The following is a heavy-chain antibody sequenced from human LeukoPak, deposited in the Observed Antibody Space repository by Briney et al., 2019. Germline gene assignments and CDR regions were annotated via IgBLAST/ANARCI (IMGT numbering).Heavy chain of an antibody. Sequence: SVKVSXKASGGTFSSYAISWVRQAPGQGLEWMGGIIPIFGTANYAQKFQGRVTITADESTSTAYMELSSLRSEDTAVYYCARFDGEQQLGRFDPWGQGTLVTVSS. J-gene: IGHJ5*02. CDR3: ARFDGEQQLGRFDP. CDR2: IIPIFGTA. D-gene: IGHD6-13*01. CDR1: GGTFSSYA. V-gene: IGHV1-69*13.